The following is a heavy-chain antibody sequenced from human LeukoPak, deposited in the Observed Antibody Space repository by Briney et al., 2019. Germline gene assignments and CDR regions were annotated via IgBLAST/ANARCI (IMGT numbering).Heavy chain of an antibody. D-gene: IGHD6-13*01. Sequence: GGSLRLSCAASGFTFSSYGMHWVRQAPGKGLEWLAFIRYDGNNKYYADSVKGRFTISRDNSKNTLYLQMNSLRAEDTAVYYCAKDKYSSSWHIDYWGQGTLVTVSS. CDR3: AKDKYSSSWHIDY. J-gene: IGHJ4*02. CDR1: GFTFSSYG. CDR2: IRYDGNNK. V-gene: IGHV3-30*02.